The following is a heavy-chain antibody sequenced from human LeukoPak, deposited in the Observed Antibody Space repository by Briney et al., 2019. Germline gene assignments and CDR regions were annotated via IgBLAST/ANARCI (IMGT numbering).Heavy chain of an antibody. J-gene: IGHJ5*02. V-gene: IGHV4-61*01. D-gene: IGHD5-18*01. CDR2: IYYSGST. Sequence: SETLSLTCTVSGYSISSGYYWSWIRQPPGKGLEWIGYIYYSGSTNYNPSLKSRVTISVDTSKNQFSLKLSSVTAADTAVYYCARGQGYSYGYEWFDPWGQGTLVTVSS. CDR3: ARGQGYSYGYEWFDP. CDR1: GYSISSGYY.